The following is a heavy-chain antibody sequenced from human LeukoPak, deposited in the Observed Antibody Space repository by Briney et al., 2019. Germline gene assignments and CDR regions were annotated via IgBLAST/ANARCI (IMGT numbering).Heavy chain of an antibody. D-gene: IGHD3-3*01. Sequence: ASVKVSCKASGYTFTSYGISWVRQAPGQGLEWMGWISAYNGNTNYAQKLQGRVTMTTDTSTSTAYMELRSLRSDDTAVYYCAREDRDFWSGYNAEYFDYWGQGTLVTVSS. J-gene: IGHJ4*02. CDR1: GYTFTSYG. V-gene: IGHV1-18*01. CDR3: AREDRDFWSGYNAEYFDY. CDR2: ISAYNGNT.